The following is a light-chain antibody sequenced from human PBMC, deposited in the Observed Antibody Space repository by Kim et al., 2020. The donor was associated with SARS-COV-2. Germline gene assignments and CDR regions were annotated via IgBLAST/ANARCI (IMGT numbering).Light chain of an antibody. CDR2: EVS. Sequence: QSALTQPPSVSGSPGQSVTISCTGTSSDVGSYNRVSWYHQPPGTAPKLMIYEVSNRPSGVPDRFSGSKSGNTASLTISGLQAEDEANYYCSSYTSSSTWVFGGGTQLTVL. J-gene: IGLJ3*02. V-gene: IGLV2-18*02. CDR1: SSDVGSYNR. CDR3: SSYTSSSTWV.